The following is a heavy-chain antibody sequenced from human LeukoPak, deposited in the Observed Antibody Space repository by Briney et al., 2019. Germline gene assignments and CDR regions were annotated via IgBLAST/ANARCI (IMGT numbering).Heavy chain of an antibody. V-gene: IGHV3-74*01. CDR2: IDTDGTST. CDR3: ARPYYDSSGYQYPPDY. D-gene: IGHD3-22*01. J-gene: IGHJ4*02. CDR1: GFTFSSYW. Sequence: PGGSPRLSCAASGFTFSSYWMHWVRQAPGKGLVWVSRIDTDGTSTSYADSVKGRFTISRDNAKSTLYLQMNSLRAEDTAVYYCARPYYDSSGYQYPPDYWGQGTLVTASS.